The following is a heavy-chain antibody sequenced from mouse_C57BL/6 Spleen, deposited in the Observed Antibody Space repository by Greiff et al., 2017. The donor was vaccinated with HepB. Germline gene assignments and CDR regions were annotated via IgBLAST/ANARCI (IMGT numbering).Heavy chain of an antibody. CDR2: ISSGSSTI. D-gene: IGHD2-5*01. CDR1: GFTFSDYG. CDR3: ARAYYSNYDYAMDY. V-gene: IGHV5-17*01. Sequence: EVKVEESGGGLVKPGGSLKLSCAASGFTFSDYGMHWVRQAPEKGLEWVAYISSGSSTIYYADTVKGRFTISRDNAKNTLFLQMTSLRSEDTAMYYCARAYYSNYDYAMDYWGQGTSVTVSS. J-gene: IGHJ4*01.